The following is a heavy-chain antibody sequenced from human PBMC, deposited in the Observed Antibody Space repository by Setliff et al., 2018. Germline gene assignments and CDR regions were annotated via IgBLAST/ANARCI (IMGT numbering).Heavy chain of an antibody. CDR2: IYYSGST. V-gene: IGHV4-39*01. D-gene: IGHD3-10*01. CDR1: GGSISSSSYY. CDR3: ARHVGSRSRGYNYYYYYMDV. J-gene: IGHJ6*03. Sequence: SETLSLTCTVSGGSISSSSYYWGWIRQPPGKGLEWIGSIYYSGSTYYNPSLKSRVTISVDTSKNQFSLKLSSVTAADTAVYYCARHVGSRSRGYNYYYYYMDVWDKGTTVTVSS.